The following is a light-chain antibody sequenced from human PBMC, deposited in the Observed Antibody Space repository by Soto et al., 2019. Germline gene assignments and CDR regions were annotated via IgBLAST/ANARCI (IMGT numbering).Light chain of an antibody. CDR3: CSYTNRATYV. Sequence: QSVLTQPASVSGSPGQSITISCTGTSSDVGGYNYVSWYQQHPGKAPKLMIHEVSYRPSGVSSRFSGSKSGNTASLTISGLQAEDEAEYHCCSYTNRATYVFGTGTKVTVL. CDR2: EVS. V-gene: IGLV2-14*01. J-gene: IGLJ1*01. CDR1: SSDVGGYNY.